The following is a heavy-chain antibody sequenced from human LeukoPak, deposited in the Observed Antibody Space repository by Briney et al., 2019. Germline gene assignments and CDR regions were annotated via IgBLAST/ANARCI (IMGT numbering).Heavy chain of an antibody. CDR2: INAGNGNT. V-gene: IGHV1-3*01. CDR3: ARVGCSSTSCLDY. J-gene: IGHJ4*02. D-gene: IGHD2-2*01. CDR1: GYTFTSYA. Sequence: ASVKVSCKASGYTFTSYAMHWVRQAPGQRLEWMGWINAGNGNTKYSQKFQGRVTITRDTSASTAYMELSSLRSEDTAVYYCARVGCSSTSCLDYWGQGTLVTVSS.